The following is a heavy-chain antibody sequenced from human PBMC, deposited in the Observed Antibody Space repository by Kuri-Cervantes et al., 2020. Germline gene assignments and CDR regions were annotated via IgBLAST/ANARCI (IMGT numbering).Heavy chain of an antibody. CDR3: AREVDYFDY. CDR1: GGSISSSNW. J-gene: IGHJ4*02. V-gene: IGHV4-4*02. Sequence: GSLRLSWAVSGGSISSSNWWSWVRQPPGKGLEWIGEIYHSGSTNYNPSLKSRVTISVDTSKNQFSLKLSSVTAADTAVYYCAREVDYFDYWGQGTLVTVSS. CDR2: IYHSGST. D-gene: IGHD2-15*01.